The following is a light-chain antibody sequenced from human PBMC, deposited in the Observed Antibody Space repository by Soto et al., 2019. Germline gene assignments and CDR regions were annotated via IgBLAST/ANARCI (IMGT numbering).Light chain of an antibody. CDR1: QTVSRNY. J-gene: IGKJ1*01. CDR2: GAS. V-gene: IGKV3-20*01. Sequence: EVVLTQSPGTLSLSPGERATVSCSASQTVSRNYLAWYQKKPGQAPRLLIYGASTRAAGIPDRFSGSGSGTDFTLTITRLEPEDFAVYYCQQYGGPVPWAFGQGTKVDIK. CDR3: QQYGGPVPWA.